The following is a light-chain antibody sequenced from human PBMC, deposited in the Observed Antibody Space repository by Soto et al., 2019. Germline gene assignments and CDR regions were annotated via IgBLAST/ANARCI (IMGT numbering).Light chain of an antibody. J-gene: IGKJ4*01. V-gene: IGKV1-17*03. Sequence: DIQMTQSPSTMSASVGDRVTITCRASQGISRYLAWFQQRPGKVPKRRIYGAYTLESGVPSRFSGSGSGTAFTRTDSSRHPEDFANYYCLQHNSYPLIFGGGTKVEMK. CDR3: LQHNSYPLI. CDR2: GAY. CDR1: QGISRY.